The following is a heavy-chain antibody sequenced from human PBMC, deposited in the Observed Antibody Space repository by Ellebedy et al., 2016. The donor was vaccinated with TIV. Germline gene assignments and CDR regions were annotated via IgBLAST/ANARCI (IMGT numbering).Heavy chain of an antibody. CDR1: GFTFSKYA. J-gene: IGHJ3*02. V-gene: IGHV3-23*01. Sequence: GESLKISCAASGFTFSKYAMNWVRQPPGKGLEWVSGISGSAGTTYYADSVKGHFTISRDNSKNTLYLQMNSLRADDSAVYYCAKLGHHYYSSGYYEMGAFDIWGQGTMVTVSS. CDR2: ISGSAGTT. CDR3: AKLGHHYYSSGYYEMGAFDI. D-gene: IGHD3-22*01.